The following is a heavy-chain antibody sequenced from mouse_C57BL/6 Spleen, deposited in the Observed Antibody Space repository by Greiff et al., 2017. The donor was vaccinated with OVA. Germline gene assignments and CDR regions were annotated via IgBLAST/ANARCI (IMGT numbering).Heavy chain of an antibody. CDR3: ARWGGIYYGNSPDY. Sequence: VQLQQSGPELVKPGASVKISCKASGYTFTDYYMNWVKQSHGKSLEWIGDINPNNGGTSYNQKFKGKATLTVDKSSSTAYMELRSLTSEDSAVYYCARWGGIYYGNSPDYWGQGTTLTVSS. CDR2: INPNNGGT. V-gene: IGHV1-26*01. J-gene: IGHJ2*01. D-gene: IGHD2-1*01. CDR1: GYTFTDYY.